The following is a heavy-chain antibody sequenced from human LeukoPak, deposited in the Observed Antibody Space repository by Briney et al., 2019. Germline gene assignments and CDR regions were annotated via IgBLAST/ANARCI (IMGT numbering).Heavy chain of an antibody. D-gene: IGHD4/OR15-4a*01. CDR3: ASESRVRLDY. Sequence: PSETLSLTCTVSGDSITSGSYYWSWIRQPPGKGLEWIGEINHSGSTNYNPSLKSRVTISVDTSKNQFSLKLSSVTAADTAVYYCASESRVRLDYWGQGTLVTVSS. V-gene: IGHV4-39*07. CDR2: INHSGST. J-gene: IGHJ4*02. CDR1: GDSITSGSYY.